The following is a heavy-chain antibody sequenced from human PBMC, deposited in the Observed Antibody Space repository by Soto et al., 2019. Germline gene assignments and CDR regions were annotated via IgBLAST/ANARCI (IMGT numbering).Heavy chain of an antibody. CDR2: IMPIFRAP. D-gene: IGHD2-15*01. Sequence: QVQLVQSGAEVKKPGSSVKVSCKASGGAFSDYAFSWVRQAPGQGLEGLGGIMPIFRAPDYAQKFQGRVTINADEFTRTAYMEMNSLRSEDTAVYYCASWLKGPDIGNYYYGMDVWGQGTTVTVS. CDR1: GGAFSDYA. J-gene: IGHJ6*02. V-gene: IGHV1-69*12. CDR3: ASWLKGPDIGNYYYGMDV.